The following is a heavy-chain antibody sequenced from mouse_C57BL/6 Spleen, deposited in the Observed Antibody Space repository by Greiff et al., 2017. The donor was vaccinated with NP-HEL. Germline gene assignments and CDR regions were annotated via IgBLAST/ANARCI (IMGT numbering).Heavy chain of an antibody. CDR1: GYTFTSYW. D-gene: IGHD1-1*01. CDR3: ARSIYYYGSSYGWYFDV. J-gene: IGHJ1*03. V-gene: IGHV1-50*01. Sequence: QVQLQQPGAELVKPGASVKLSCKASGYTFTSYWMQWVKQRPGQGLEWIGEIDPSDSYTNYNQKFKGKATLTVDTSSSTAYMQLSILTSEDSAVYYCARSIYYYGSSYGWYFDVWGTGTTVTVSS. CDR2: IDPSDSYT.